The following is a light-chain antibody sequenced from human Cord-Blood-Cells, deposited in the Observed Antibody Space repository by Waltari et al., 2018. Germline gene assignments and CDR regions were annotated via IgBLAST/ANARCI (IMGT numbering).Light chain of an antibody. CDR1: QSVSSN. J-gene: IGKJ2*03. CDR3: QQYNNWPPGS. Sequence: EIVMTQSPAPLSVSPGESATLSCRASQSVSSNLAWYQQKPGQAPRLLIYGASTRATGIPARFSGSGSGTEFTLTISSLQSEDFAVYYCQQYNNWPPGSFGQGTKLEIK. CDR2: GAS. V-gene: IGKV3-15*01.